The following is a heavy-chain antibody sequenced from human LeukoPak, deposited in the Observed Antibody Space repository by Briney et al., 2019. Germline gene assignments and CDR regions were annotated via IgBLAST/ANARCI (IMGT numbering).Heavy chain of an antibody. Sequence: SETLSLTCTVSGYSISSGYYWGWIRQPPGKGLEWIGEINHSGGTNYNPSLKSRVTISVDTSKNQFSLKLNSVTAADTAVYYCARGKRIYSYGLFDPWGQGTLVTVSA. D-gene: IGHD5-18*01. CDR3: ARGKRIYSYGLFDP. CDR2: INHSGGT. CDR1: GYSISSGYY. V-gene: IGHV4-38-2*02. J-gene: IGHJ5*02.